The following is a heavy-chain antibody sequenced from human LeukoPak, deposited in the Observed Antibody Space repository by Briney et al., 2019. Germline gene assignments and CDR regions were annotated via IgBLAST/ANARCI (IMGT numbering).Heavy chain of an antibody. CDR2: ISYDGSNK. CDR1: GFNFSSYG. Sequence: PGGSLRLSCAASGFNFSSYGMHWVRQAPGKGLEWVAVISYDGSNKYYADSVKGRISISRDNAKNTVYLQMSSLRGDDTAVYYCGRDLERWGPGTLVTVSA. V-gene: IGHV3-30*03. D-gene: IGHD5-24*01. J-gene: IGHJ4*02. CDR3: GRDLER.